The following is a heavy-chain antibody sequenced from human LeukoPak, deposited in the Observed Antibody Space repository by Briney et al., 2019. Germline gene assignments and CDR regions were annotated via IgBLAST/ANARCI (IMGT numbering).Heavy chain of an antibody. D-gene: IGHD3-16*01. CDR2: IYSGGST. J-gene: IGHJ4*02. V-gene: IGHV3-66*01. Sequence: GGSARLSCVASGFTFSNYAMSWVRRAPGKGLEWVSVIYSGGSTYYADSVKGRFTISRDNSKSTLYLQMNSLRVQDTAVYYCANSDYPVGSFDYWGQGTLVTVSS. CDR1: GFTFSNYA. CDR3: ANSDYPVGSFDY.